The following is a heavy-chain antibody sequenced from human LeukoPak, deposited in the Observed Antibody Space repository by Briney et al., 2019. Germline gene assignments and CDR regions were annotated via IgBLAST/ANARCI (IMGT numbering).Heavy chain of an antibody. Sequence: GASVKVSCKASGYTFTSYGISWVRQAPGQGLEWMGWISAYNGNTNYAQKLQGRVTMTTDTSTSTAYMELRSLGSDDTAVYYCARDKLKGSSGWYDYWGQGTLVTVSS. CDR2: ISAYNGNT. V-gene: IGHV1-18*04. CDR1: GYTFTSYG. D-gene: IGHD6-19*01. J-gene: IGHJ4*02. CDR3: ARDKLKGSSGWYDY.